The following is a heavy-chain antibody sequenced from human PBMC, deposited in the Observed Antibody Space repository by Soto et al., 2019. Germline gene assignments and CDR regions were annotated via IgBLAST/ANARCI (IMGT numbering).Heavy chain of an antibody. Sequence: SETLSLTCTVSGGSISSYYWSWIRQPPGKGLEWIGYIYYSGSTNYNPSLKSRVTISVDTSKNQFSLRLTSVTAADTAVYYCASHSYSGTTPRSDYLGQGTLLTVSS. CDR2: IYYSGST. J-gene: IGHJ4*01. CDR1: GGSISSYY. V-gene: IGHV4-59*08. D-gene: IGHD1-26*01. CDR3: ASHSYSGTTPRSDY.